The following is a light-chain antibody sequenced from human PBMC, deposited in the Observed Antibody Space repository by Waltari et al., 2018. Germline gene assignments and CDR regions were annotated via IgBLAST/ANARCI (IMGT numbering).Light chain of an antibody. J-gene: IGKJ4*01. CDR1: QSITSY. V-gene: IGKV1-39*01. Sequence: DIQMTQSPSSLSASVGDRVTITCRASQSITSYLNWYQQKPGKAPKLLIYAASSLQSGVPSRFSGSGSGTDFTLIISSLQPEDFATYYCQQSYSTPLTFGGGTKVKIK. CDR2: AAS. CDR3: QQSYSTPLT.